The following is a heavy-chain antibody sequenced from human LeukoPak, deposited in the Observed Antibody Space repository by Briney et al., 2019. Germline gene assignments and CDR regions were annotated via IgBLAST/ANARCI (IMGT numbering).Heavy chain of an antibody. V-gene: IGHV4-30-2*01. D-gene: IGHD6-6*01. Sequence: PSETLSLTCTVSGGSISSGGYYWSWIRQPPGKGLEWIGYIYHSGSTYYNPSLKSRVTISVDRSKNQFSLKLSSVTAADTAVYYCARTDSSSSFGFDYWGQGTLVTVSS. CDR2: IYHSGST. CDR3: ARTDSSSSFGFDY. CDR1: GGSISSGGYY. J-gene: IGHJ4*02.